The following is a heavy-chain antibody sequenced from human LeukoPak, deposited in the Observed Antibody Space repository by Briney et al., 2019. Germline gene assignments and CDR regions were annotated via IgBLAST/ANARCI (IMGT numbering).Heavy chain of an antibody. J-gene: IGHJ4*02. D-gene: IGHD3-10*01. Sequence: ASVKVSCKASGYTFTSYDINWVRQATGQGLEWMGWMNPNSGNTGYAQKFQGRVTMTRHTSISTAYMELSSLRSEDTAVYYCARGTYYYGSGSYHPPLFDYWGQGTLVTVSS. CDR1: GYTFTSYD. CDR2: MNPNSGNT. V-gene: IGHV1-8*01. CDR3: ARGTYYYGSGSYHPPLFDY.